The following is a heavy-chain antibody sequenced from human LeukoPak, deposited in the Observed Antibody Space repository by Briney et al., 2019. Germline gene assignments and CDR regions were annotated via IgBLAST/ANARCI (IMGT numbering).Heavy chain of an antibody. CDR3: AREACSGSCHSDYFDY. V-gene: IGHV3-30*03. CDR2: ISNNGRSI. D-gene: IGHD2-15*01. Sequence: PGGSLRLSCAASGFTFSSYGMHWVRQAPAKGLEWVAVISNNGRSIYYADSAKGRFTISRDNSKNTLFLQVNSLRVEDTAVYSCAREACSGSCHSDYFDYWGLGTLVTVS. CDR1: GFTFSSYG. J-gene: IGHJ4*02.